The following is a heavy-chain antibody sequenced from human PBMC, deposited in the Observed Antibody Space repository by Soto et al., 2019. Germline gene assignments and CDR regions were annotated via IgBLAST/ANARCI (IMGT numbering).Heavy chain of an antibody. CDR1: GGTFSSYA. J-gene: IGHJ4*02. V-gene: IGHV1-69*13. CDR2: IIPIFGTA. D-gene: IGHD1-26*01. Sequence: RASVKVSCKASGGTFSSYAISWVRQAPGQGLEWMGGIIPIFGTANYAQKFQGRVTITADESTSTAYMELSSLRSEDTAVYYCARGLAVGATPFDYWGQGTLVTVSS. CDR3: ARGLAVGATPFDY.